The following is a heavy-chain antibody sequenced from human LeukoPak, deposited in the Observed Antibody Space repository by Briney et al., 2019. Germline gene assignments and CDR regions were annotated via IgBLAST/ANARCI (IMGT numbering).Heavy chain of an antibody. J-gene: IGHJ4*02. D-gene: IGHD1-26*01. CDR3: AKGRHSSSGMFDY. Sequence: PGGSLRLSCAASGFTVSSNYMSWVRQAPGKGLEWFSVIYSGGSTYYADSVKGRLTISRDNSKNTLYLQMSSLRVEDTAVYYCAKGRHSSSGMFDYWGQGTLVTVSS. CDR2: IYSGGST. CDR1: GFTVSSNY. V-gene: IGHV3-53*01.